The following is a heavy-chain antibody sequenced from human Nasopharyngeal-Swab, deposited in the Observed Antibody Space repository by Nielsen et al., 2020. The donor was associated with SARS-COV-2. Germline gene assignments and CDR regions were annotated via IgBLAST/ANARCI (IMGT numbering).Heavy chain of an antibody. CDR2: ISGSGGST. J-gene: IGHJ6*03. CDR3: AKSSHYGSEYYYYYYMDV. V-gene: IGHV3-23*01. D-gene: IGHD3-10*01. Sequence: GESLKISCAASRFTFSSYAMSWVRQAPGKGLEWVSAISGSGGSTYYADSVKGRFTISRDNSKNTLYLQMNSLRAEDTAVYYCAKSSHYGSEYYYYYYMDVWGKGTTVTVSS. CDR1: RFTFSSYA.